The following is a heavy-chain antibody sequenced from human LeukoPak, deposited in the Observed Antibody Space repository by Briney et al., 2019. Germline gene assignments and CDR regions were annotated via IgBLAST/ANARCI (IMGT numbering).Heavy chain of an antibody. CDR3: ARMRTIFGVVIILGYFDY. D-gene: IGHD3-3*01. CDR2: IYYSGST. V-gene: IGHV4-59*12. CDR1: GGSISSYY. J-gene: IGHJ4*02. Sequence: PSETLSLTCTVSGGSISSYYWSWIRQPPGKGLEWIGYIYYSGSTNYNPSLKSRVTISVDTSKNQFSLKLSSVTAADTAVYYCARMRTIFGVVIILGYFDYWGQGTLVTVSS.